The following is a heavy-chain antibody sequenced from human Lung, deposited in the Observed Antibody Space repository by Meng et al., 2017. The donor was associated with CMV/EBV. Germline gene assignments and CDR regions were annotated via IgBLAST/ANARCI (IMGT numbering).Heavy chain of an antibody. V-gene: IGHV1-2*02. CDR3: SRGAPFVRDAFDL. D-gene: IGHD3-16*01. CDR2: INPDSGGT. CDR1: GYTFSGHY. J-gene: IGHJ3*01. Sequence: ASXXVSXKASGYTFSGHYIHWVRQAPGQGLEWMGWINPDSGGTRYSQKFQYRVTMTRDTSMNTAYMELSRLRSDDTAVYYCSRGAPFVRDAFDLWGQGTMVTVSS.